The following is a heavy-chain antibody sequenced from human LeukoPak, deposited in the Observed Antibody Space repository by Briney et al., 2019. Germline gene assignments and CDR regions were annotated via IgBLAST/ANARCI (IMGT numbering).Heavy chain of an antibody. J-gene: IGHJ5*02. D-gene: IGHD2-15*01. CDR2: ISSSGSSI. V-gene: IGHV3-48*03. CDR1: GFIFSSYE. Sequence: GGSLRLSCAVCGFIFSSYEMKGVRKARGEGVECVSYISSSGSSIYYADSVKRRFTISRDNPKNSLYLQMNSLRAEDTAVYYCARGGGWFDPWGQGTLVTVSS. CDR3: ARGGGWFDP.